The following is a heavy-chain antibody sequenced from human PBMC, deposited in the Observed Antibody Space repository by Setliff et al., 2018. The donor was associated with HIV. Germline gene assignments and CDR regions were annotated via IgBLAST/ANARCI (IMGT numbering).Heavy chain of an antibody. V-gene: IGHV3-74*01. Sequence: GGSLRLSCAASGFTFTDYWMHWVRQVPGQGLVWVSRINVDGSSISYADSVKGRFTISRDTAKNSLYLQMNRLRADDTAIYYCAKGASLVPRRPHFCYFDYWGQGALVTVSS. CDR2: INVDGSSI. J-gene: IGHJ4*02. CDR1: GFTFTDYW. D-gene: IGHD3-16*02. CDR3: AKGASLVPRRPHFCYFDY.